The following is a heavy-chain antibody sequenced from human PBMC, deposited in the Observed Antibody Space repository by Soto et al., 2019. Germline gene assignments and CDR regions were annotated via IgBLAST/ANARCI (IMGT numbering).Heavy chain of an antibody. CDR1: GGSVSSGGYY. Sequence: SETLSLTCTVSGGSVSSGGYYWSWIRQHPGTGLEWIGYIYYSGTPYFNPSLKSRASISLDTSKNEFSLKLTSVTAADTAVYYCARRALPQCINGVCYKDGFWDYWGQGALVTVS. CDR3: ARRALPQCINGVCYKDGFWDY. D-gene: IGHD2-8*01. CDR2: IYYSGTP. V-gene: IGHV4-31*03. J-gene: IGHJ4*02.